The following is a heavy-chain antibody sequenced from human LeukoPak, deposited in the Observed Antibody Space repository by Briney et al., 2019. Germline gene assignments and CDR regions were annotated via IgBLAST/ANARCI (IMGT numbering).Heavy chain of an antibody. CDR3: AKGGDSSGFYP. Sequence: PGGSLRLSCAASGFTFSNYAMSWVRQAPGKGLEWVSTISDSGSSTYYADAVRGRFTISRDNSKNRLYLQMNSLRADDTAVYFCAKGGDSSGFYPWGQGTLVTVS. CDR2: ISDSGSST. V-gene: IGHV3-23*01. J-gene: IGHJ5*02. D-gene: IGHD3-22*01. CDR1: GFTFSNYA.